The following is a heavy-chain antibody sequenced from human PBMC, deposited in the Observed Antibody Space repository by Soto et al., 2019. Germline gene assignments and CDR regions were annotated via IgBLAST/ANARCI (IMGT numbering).Heavy chain of an antibody. V-gene: IGHV4-4*07. CDR1: GGSINSYW. J-gene: IGHJ4*02. CDR3: ARDIGSYAYGEGY. D-gene: IGHD3-10*01. CDR2: VYSSGTT. Sequence: AETLSLTCVVSGGSINSYWWSWIRQPAGKGLEWIGRVYSSGTTDYNPSLNSRATLSVETSKNQFSLKLSSVTAADTAVYYCARDIGSYAYGEGYWGQGIQVTVS.